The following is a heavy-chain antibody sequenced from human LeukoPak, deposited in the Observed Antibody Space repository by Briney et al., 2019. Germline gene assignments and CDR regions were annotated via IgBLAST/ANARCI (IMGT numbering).Heavy chain of an antibody. CDR3: AKDPGGLGGYYPDH. CDR2: ISYDGSNK. J-gene: IGHJ4*02. CDR1: GFTLSSYA. V-gene: IGHV3-30-3*01. Sequence: GGSLRLSCAASGFTLSSYAMHWVRQAPGKGLEWVAVISYDGSNKYYADSVKGRFTISRDNSKNTLYLQMNSLRAEDTAVYYCAKDPGGLGGYYPDHRGPGTLVTVSS. D-gene: IGHD3-10*01.